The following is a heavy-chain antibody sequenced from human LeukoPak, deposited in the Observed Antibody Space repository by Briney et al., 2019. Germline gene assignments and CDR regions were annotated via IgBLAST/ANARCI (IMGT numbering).Heavy chain of an antibody. Sequence: PSETLSLTCTVSGGSISSYYWSWIRQPPGKGREWIGYIYYSGSTNYNPSLKSRVTISVDTSKNQFSLKLSSVTAADTAVYYCARHLYSSGWSDYWGQGTLVTVSS. CDR1: GGSISSYY. J-gene: IGHJ4*02. CDR3: ARHLYSSGWSDY. D-gene: IGHD6-19*01. CDR2: IYYSGST. V-gene: IGHV4-59*08.